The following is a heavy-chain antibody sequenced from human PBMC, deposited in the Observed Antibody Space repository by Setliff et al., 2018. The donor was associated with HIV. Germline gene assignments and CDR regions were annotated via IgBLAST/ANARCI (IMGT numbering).Heavy chain of an antibody. CDR1: GAFTTSSLYS. CDR2: VNLPKTL. D-gene: IGHD3-9*01. V-gene: IGHV4-39*07. Sequence: SETLSLTCSVSGAFTTSSLYSWGWFRQSPGKGLEWIGEVNLPKTLNYNPSLESRITISVDTSKKQFSLDLSSVTAADTAVYFCARAIVKTGYHTKSRVFDYWGQGTLVTVSS. CDR3: ARAIVKTGYHTKSRVFDY. J-gene: IGHJ4*02.